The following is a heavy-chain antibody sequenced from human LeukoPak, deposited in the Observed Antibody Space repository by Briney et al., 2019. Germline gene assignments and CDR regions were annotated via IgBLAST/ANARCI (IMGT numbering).Heavy chain of an antibody. D-gene: IGHD2-2*01. V-gene: IGHV3-30-3*01. CDR1: GFTFSSYA. Sequence: PGRSLRLSCAAFGFTFSSYAMHWVRQAPGKGLEWVAVISYDGSNKYYADSVKGRFTISRDNSKNTLYLQMNSLRAEDTAVYYCAKECRSGYYYYYGMDVWGQGTTVTVSS. CDR2: ISYDGSNK. CDR3: AKECRSGYYYYYGMDV. J-gene: IGHJ6*02.